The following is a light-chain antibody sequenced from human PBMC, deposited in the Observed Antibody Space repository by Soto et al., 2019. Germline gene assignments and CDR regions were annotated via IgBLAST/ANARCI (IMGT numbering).Light chain of an antibody. Sequence: QTVVTQEPSLTVSPGGTVTLTCGSSTGDVSSGHYPYWFQQKPGQAPRTLIYDTHNRLSWTPARFSGSLLGGKAALTLSGAEPEDEADYYCLLFDSGTRVFGGGTKVTVL. CDR3: LLFDSGTRV. CDR2: DTH. V-gene: IGLV7-46*01. CDR1: TGDVSSGHY. J-gene: IGLJ3*02.